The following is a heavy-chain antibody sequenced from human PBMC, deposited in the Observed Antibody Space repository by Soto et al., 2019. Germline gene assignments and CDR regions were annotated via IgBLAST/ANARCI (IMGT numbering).Heavy chain of an antibody. J-gene: IGHJ5*02. V-gene: IGHV3-30*18. CDR2: ISYDGSNK. D-gene: IGHD2-15*01. CDR3: AKKDYCSGGSCPLWFDP. CDR1: GFTFSSYG. Sequence: GGSLRLSCAASGFTFSSYGMHWVRQAPGKGLEWVAVISYDGSNKYYADSVKGRFTISRDNSKNTLYLQMNSLRAEDTAVYYCAKKDYCSGGSCPLWFDPWGQGTLVTVSS.